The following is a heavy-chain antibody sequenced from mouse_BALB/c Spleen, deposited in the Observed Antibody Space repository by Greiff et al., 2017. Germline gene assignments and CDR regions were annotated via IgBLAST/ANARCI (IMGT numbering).Heavy chain of an antibody. CDR3: ARDDYRYDGRFAY. J-gene: IGHJ3*01. Sequence: DVQLVESGGGLVKPGGSLKLSCAASGFTFSDYYMYWVRQTPEKRLEWVATISDGGSYTYYPDSVKGRFTISRDNAKNNLYLQMSSLKSEDTAMYYCARDDYRYDGRFAYWGQGTLVTVSA. CDR1: GFTFSDYY. V-gene: IGHV5-4*02. D-gene: IGHD2-14*01. CDR2: ISDGGSYT.